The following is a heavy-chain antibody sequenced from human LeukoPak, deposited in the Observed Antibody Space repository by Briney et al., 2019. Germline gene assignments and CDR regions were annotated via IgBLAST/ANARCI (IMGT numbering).Heavy chain of an antibody. J-gene: IGHJ4*02. CDR2: IIPIFGTA. Sequence: SVKVSSKASGGTFSSYAISWVRQAPGQGLEWMCGIIPIFGTANYAQKFQGRVTSTTDESTSTAYMELSSLRSEDTAVYYCARDYYDSSGYYYFDYWGQGTLVTVSS. CDR1: GGTFSSYA. V-gene: IGHV1-69*05. CDR3: ARDYYDSSGYYYFDY. D-gene: IGHD3-22*01.